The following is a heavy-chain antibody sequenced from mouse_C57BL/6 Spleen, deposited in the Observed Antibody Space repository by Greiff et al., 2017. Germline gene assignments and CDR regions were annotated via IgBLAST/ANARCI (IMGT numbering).Heavy chain of an antibody. Sequence: VKLMESGPELVKPGASVKISCKASGYAFSSSWMNWVKQRPGKGLEWIGRIYPGDGDTNYNGKFKGKATLTADKSSSTAYMQLSSLTSEDSAVYFCASGTTVAFDYWGQGTTLTVSS. CDR3: ASGTTVAFDY. CDR2: IYPGDGDT. D-gene: IGHD1-1*01. J-gene: IGHJ2*01. CDR1: GYAFSSSW. V-gene: IGHV1-82*01.